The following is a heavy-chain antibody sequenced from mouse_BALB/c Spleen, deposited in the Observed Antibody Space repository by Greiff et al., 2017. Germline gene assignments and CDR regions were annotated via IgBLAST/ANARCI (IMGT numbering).Heavy chain of an antibody. V-gene: IGHV5-12-2*01. Sequence: EVKAVESGGGLVQPGGSLKLSCAASGFTFSSYTMSWVRQTPEKRLEWVAYISNGGGSTYYPDTVKGRFTISSDNAKNTVYLQMSSLKSEDTAMYYCARHNWDWYLDVWGEGTTVTVSS. J-gene: IGHJ1*01. D-gene: IGHD4-1*01. CDR2: ISNGGGST. CDR3: ARHNWDWYLDV. CDR1: GFTFSSYT.